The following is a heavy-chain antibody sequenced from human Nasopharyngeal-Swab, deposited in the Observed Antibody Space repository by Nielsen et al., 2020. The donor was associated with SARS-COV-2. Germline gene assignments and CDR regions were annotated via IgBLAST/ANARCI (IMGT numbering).Heavy chain of an antibody. Sequence: SETLSLTCTVSGGSISSYYWSWIRQLPGKGLEWIGYIYYSGSTNYNPSLKSRVTISVDTSKNQFSLKLSSVTAADTAVYYCARDRGSYPLDYWGQGTLVTVSS. CDR1: GGSISSYY. J-gene: IGHJ4*02. CDR3: ARDRGSYPLDY. CDR2: IYYSGST. D-gene: IGHD1-26*01. V-gene: IGHV4-59*01.